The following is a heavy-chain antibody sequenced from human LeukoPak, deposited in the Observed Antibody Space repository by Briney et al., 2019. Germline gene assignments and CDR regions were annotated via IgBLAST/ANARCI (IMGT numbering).Heavy chain of an antibody. CDR3: ARGRLSYLAVYYFDY. J-gene: IGHJ4*02. Sequence: SETLSVTCTVSGGSISSYYWSWIRQPPGKGLEWIGYIYYSGSTNYNPSLKSRVAISVDTSKNQFSLKLSSVTAADTAVYYCARGRLSYLAVYYFDYWGQGTLVTVSS. CDR2: IYYSGST. V-gene: IGHV4-59*01. CDR1: GGSISSYY. D-gene: IGHD1-26*01.